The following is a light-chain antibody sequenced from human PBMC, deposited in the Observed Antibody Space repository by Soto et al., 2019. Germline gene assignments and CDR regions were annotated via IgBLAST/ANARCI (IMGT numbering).Light chain of an antibody. V-gene: IGKV1-39*01. J-gene: IGKJ1*01. CDR1: QSISRY. Sequence: DIQMTQSPSSLSASVGDRVTITCRASQSISRYLNWYQQKPGKAPKLLIYAASSLQSGVPLRFSGRGSGTDFPLTITRLQPEDFAAYYCQQGYRTPLTFGQGTTVEIK. CDR3: QQGYRTPLT. CDR2: AAS.